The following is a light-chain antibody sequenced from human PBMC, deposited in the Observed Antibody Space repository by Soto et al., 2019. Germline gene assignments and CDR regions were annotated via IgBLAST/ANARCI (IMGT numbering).Light chain of an antibody. CDR2: KAS. Sequence: DIQMTQSPSTLSASVGDRVTITCRASQSISSWLAWYQQKPGKAPKLLIYKASTLESGVPSRFSGGGSGTEFTLTISSLQPDDFATYYCQQYGTSSLFPFGPGTKVDIK. V-gene: IGKV1-5*03. J-gene: IGKJ3*01. CDR1: QSISSW. CDR3: QQYGTSSLFP.